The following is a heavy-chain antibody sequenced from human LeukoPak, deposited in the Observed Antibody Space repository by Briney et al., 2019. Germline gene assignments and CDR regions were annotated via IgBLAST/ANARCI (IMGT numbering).Heavy chain of an antibody. Sequence: GGSLRLSCAASGFTFSSYWMSWVRQAPGKGLEWVANIKRDGSEKYYVDSVEGRFTISRDNAKNSLYLQMNSLRAEDTAVYYCARGSSGWYGAYYYYYYYMDVWGKGTTVTVSS. CDR2: IKRDGSEK. V-gene: IGHV3-7*01. CDR1: GFTFSSYW. CDR3: ARGSSGWYGAYYYYYYYMDV. J-gene: IGHJ6*03. D-gene: IGHD6-19*01.